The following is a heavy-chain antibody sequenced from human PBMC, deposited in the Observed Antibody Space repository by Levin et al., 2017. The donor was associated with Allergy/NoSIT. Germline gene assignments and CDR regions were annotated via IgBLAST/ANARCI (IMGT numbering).Heavy chain of an antibody. D-gene: IGHD2-15*01. CDR2: ISRGGNTI. J-gene: IGHJ3*02. CDR3: ARRYYSGSNYDPDAFAR. CDR1: GFTFSDNY. V-gene: IGHV3-11*01. Sequence: GESLKISCAASGFTFSDNYMSWFRQAPGKGLEWVSYISRGGNTIYYADSVKGRFTISRDNAKNSLYLQMNSLRAEDTAVYYCARRYYSGSNYDPDAFARWGQGTVVTVSS.